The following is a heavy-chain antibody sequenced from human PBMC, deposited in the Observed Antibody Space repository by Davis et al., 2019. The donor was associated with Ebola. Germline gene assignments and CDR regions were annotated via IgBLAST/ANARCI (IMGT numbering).Heavy chain of an antibody. D-gene: IGHD3-3*01. V-gene: IGHV3-7*01. J-gene: IGHJ4*02. CDR3: ANLEWINPDY. CDR1: GFTFSRSW. CDR2: IKEDGSEK. Sequence: GESLKISCAASGFTFSRSWMNWVRQAPGQGLEWVASIKEDGSEKYHVHSVEGRFTISRDNAKNSLYLQMNSLRVEDTAVYYCANLEWINPDYWGQGVLVTVSS.